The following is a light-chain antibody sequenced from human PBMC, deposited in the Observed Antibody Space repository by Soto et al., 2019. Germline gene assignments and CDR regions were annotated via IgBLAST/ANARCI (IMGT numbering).Light chain of an antibody. Sequence: EIVLTQSPATLSLSPGERATLSCRASQSVRSNLAWYQQKPGQAPRLLIYDASNRSTGITGRFSGSGSGTDFTLTISNLEPGDFAVYYCQQRDTCPWKFGQGAKVEIK. CDR3: QQRDTCPWK. J-gene: IGKJ1*01. CDR1: QSVRSN. CDR2: DAS. V-gene: IGKV3-11*01.